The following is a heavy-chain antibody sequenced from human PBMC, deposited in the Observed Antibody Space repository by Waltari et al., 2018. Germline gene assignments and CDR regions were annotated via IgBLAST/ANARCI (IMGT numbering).Heavy chain of an antibody. J-gene: IGHJ4*02. V-gene: IGHV1-24*01. D-gene: IGHD1-26*01. CDR3: ATWGIVGALGAY. CDR1: GYTLTELS. CDR2: FDPEDGET. Sequence: QVQLVQSGAEVKKPGASVKVSCKVSGYTLTELSMHWVRQAPGKGLEWMGGFDPEDGETIYGQKFQGRVTMTEDTSTDTADMELSSRRSEDTAVYYCATWGIVGALGAYWGQGTLVTVSS.